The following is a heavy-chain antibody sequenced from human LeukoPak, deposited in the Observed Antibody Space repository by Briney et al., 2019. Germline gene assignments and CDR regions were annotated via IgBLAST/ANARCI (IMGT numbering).Heavy chain of an antibody. D-gene: IGHD6-6*01. CDR3: AREPVRSSVDY. J-gene: IGHJ4*02. CDR2: IYYSGST. CDR1: GGSFSSYY. V-gene: IGHV4-39*07. Sequence: SETLSLTCAVYGGSFSSYYWGWIRQPPGKGLEWIGSIYYSGSTYYNPSLKSRVTISVDTSKNQFSLKLSSVTAADTAVYYCAREPVRSSVDYWGQGTLITVSS.